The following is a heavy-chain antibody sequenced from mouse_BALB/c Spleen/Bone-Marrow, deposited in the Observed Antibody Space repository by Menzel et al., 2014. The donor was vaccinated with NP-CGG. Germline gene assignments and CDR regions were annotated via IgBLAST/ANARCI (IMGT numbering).Heavy chain of an antibody. CDR2: IWAGGRT. CDR1: GFSLTSYG. CDR3: ARADYYGSSSYYYAMDY. V-gene: IGHV2-9*02. D-gene: IGHD1-1*01. J-gene: IGHJ4*01. Sequence: VHLVESRPGLVAPSQILSITCTVSGFSLTSYGVHWVRPPPGKGLEWLGVIWAGGRTNYNSALMSRLSISKDNSKSQVFLKMNSLQTDDTAMYYCARADYYGSSSYYYAMDYWGQGTSVTVSS.